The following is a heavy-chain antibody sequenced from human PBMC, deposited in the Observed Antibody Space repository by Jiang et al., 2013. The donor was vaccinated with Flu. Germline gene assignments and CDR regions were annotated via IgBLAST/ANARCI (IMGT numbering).Heavy chain of an antibody. J-gene: IGHJ4*02. V-gene: IGHV4-38-2*01. Sequence: GPGLVKPSETLSLTCAVSGYSISSGYYWGWIRQPPGKGLEWIGSIYHSGSTYYNPSLKSRVTISVDTSKNQFSLKLSSVTAADTAVYYCARSAVAGAIDDYWGQGTLVTVSS. CDR1: GYSISSGYY. CDR2: IYHSGST. D-gene: IGHD6-19*01. CDR3: ARSAVAGAIDDY.